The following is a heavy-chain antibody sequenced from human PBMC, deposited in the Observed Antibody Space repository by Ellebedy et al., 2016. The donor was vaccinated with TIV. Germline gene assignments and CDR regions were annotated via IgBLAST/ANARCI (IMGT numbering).Heavy chain of an antibody. Sequence: AASVKVSCKASGYSLPRNGISWVRQAPGQGLEWMGWIGAYNGNTNYAQKFQGRVTMNTDTSTSTVYMELRSLRSDDTAVYYCARGLWFGELDVWGQGTTVTVSS. D-gene: IGHD3-10*01. CDR2: IGAYNGNT. J-gene: IGHJ6*02. V-gene: IGHV1-18*01. CDR1: GYSLPRNG. CDR3: ARGLWFGELDV.